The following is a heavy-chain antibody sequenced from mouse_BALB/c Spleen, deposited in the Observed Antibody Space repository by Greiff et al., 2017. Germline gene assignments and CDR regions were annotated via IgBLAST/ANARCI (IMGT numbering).Heavy chain of an antibody. D-gene: IGHD1-2*01. V-gene: IGHV1-54*01. CDR3: AKGTATYYAMDY. CDR2: INPGSGGT. J-gene: IGHJ4*01. Sequence: QVQLQQSGAELVRPGPSVKVSCKASGYAFTNYLLEWVKQRPGQGLEWIGVINPGSGGTNYNEKFKGKATLTADKSSSTAYMQLSSLTSDDSAVYFCAKGTATYYAMDYWGQGTSVTVSA. CDR1: GYAFTNYL.